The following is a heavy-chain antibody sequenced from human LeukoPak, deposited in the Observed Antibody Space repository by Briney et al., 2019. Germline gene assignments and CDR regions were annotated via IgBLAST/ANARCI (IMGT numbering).Heavy chain of an antibody. J-gene: IGHJ5*02. V-gene: IGHV4-59*08. CDR1: GGSISSYY. CDR3: ARGGEYCSSTSCYENWFDP. Sequence: PSETLSLTCTVSGGSISSYYWSWIRQPPGKGLEWIGYTYYSGSTNYNPSLKSRVTISVDTSKNQFSLKLSSVTAADTAVYYCARGGEYCSSTSCYENWFDPWGQGTLVTVSS. CDR2: TYYSGST. D-gene: IGHD2-2*01.